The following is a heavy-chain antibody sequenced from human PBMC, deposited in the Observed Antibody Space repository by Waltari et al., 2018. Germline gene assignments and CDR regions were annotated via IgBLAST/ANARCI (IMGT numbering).Heavy chain of an antibody. J-gene: IGHJ4*02. CDR3: ARDRGRGLYLDS. Sequence: HLEELGPGMVRPSGNLSLICAVSGDSLSATDCWSWVRQAPGKVLEWIGQVRGDRRTNYNPSFASRVTVALDTSSAQFSLKVTSATAADTAVYYCARDRGRGLYLDSWGQGILVTVTP. V-gene: IGHV4-4*02. CDR2: VRGDRRT. D-gene: IGHD2-15*01. CDR1: GDSLSATDC.